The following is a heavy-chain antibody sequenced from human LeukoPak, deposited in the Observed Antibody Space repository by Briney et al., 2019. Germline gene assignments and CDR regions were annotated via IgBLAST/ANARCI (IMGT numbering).Heavy chain of an antibody. J-gene: IGHJ6*03. Sequence: PGGSLRLSCAASGFTFNDYAMHWVRQAPGKGLEWVSGISWNSGSIGYADSVKGRFTISRDNAKNSLYLQMNSLRAEDTALYYCAKGTRDYYFMDVWGKGTTVTVSS. D-gene: IGHD1-14*01. CDR2: ISWNSGSI. CDR1: GFTFNDYA. CDR3: AKGTRDYYFMDV. V-gene: IGHV3-9*01.